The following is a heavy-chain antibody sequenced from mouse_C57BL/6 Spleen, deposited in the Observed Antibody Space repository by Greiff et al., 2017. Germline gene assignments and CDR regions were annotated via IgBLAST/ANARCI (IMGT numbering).Heavy chain of an antibody. CDR2: INPNNGGT. CDR1: GYTFTDYY. CDR3: ASTITTVYAMDY. V-gene: IGHV1-26*01. Sequence: EVQLQQSGPELVKPGASVKISCKASGYTFTDYYMNWVKQSHGNSLEWIGDINPNNGGTSYNQKFKGKATLTVDKSSSTAYMELRSLTSEDSAVYYCASTITTVYAMDYWGQGTSVTVSS. J-gene: IGHJ4*01. D-gene: IGHD1-1*01.